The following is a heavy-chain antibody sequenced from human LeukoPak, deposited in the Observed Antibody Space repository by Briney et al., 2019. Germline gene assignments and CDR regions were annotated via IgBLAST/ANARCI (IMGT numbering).Heavy chain of an antibody. D-gene: IGHD1-26*01. CDR2: IWSYGSNK. CDR3: ARDRGSYFSDAFDI. CDR1: GFTFSTYG. V-gene: IGHV3-33*01. Sequence: GRSLRLSCAASGFTFSTYGMHWVRQAPGKGLEWVAFIWSYGSNKYYADSVKGRFTISRDDSKNTLYLQMNILRAEDTAVYYCARDRGSYFSDAFDIWGQGTMVTVSS. J-gene: IGHJ3*02.